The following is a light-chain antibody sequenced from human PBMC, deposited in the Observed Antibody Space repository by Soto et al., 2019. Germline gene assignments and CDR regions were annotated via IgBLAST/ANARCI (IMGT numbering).Light chain of an antibody. V-gene: IGLV2-23*01. CDR2: EDI. J-gene: IGLJ1*01. Sequence: QSALTQPASVSGSPGQSITISCTGTSSDVGRYNLVSWYQQYPGKAPKLVIYEDIERPSGISNRFSGSKSGNTASLTISGLQTEDEADYYCCSYAGSYTYVFGTGTKLTVL. CDR3: CSYAGSYTYV. CDR1: SSDVGRYNL.